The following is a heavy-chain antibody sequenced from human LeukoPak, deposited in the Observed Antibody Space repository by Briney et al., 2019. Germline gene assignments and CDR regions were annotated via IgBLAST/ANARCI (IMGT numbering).Heavy chain of an antibody. Sequence: GGSLRLSCAASGFTFSSYGMSWVRQAPGKGLEWVSAISGSGGSTYYADSVKGRFTISRDNSKNTLYLQMNSLRAEDTALYYCAKDHVNAGRLDYWGQGTPVTVSS. D-gene: IGHD6-13*01. CDR3: AKDHVNAGRLDY. CDR1: GFTFSSYG. V-gene: IGHV3-23*01. J-gene: IGHJ4*02. CDR2: ISGSGGST.